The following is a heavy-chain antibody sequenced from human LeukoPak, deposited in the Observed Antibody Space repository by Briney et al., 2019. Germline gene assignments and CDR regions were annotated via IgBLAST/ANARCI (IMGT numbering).Heavy chain of an antibody. CDR3: ANFDASMISGIDY. J-gene: IGHJ4*02. V-gene: IGHV1-2*02. D-gene: IGHD3/OR15-3a*01. Sequence: ASVKVSCKASGYTFTDYYIHWVRQAPGQGLEWMGWINPNTGGTLYAQNFQGRVTMTRDTSISTAYMQLSRLTSDDTAIYFCANFDASMISGIDYWGQGTLVTVSS. CDR2: INPNTGGT. CDR1: GYTFTDYY.